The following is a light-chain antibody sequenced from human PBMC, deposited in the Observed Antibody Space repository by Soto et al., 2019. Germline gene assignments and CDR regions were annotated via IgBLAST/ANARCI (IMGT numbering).Light chain of an antibody. V-gene: IGLV2-14*01. Sequence: QSVLTQPASVSGSPGQPITISCTGTSSDVGGYNYVSWYQQHPGKAPKLMIYDVSNRPSGVSNRFSDSKSANTASLTISGLQAEDEADYYCSSYTTTSTYVFGTGTKVTVL. CDR3: SSYTTTSTYV. J-gene: IGLJ1*01. CDR2: DVS. CDR1: SSDVGGYNY.